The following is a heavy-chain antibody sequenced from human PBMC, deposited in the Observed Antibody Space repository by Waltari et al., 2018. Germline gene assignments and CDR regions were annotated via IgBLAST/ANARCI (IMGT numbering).Heavy chain of an antibody. D-gene: IGHD3-3*01. V-gene: IGHV4-38-2*01. CDR3: ARTYYDFWSGYYYYGMDV. CDR1: GYSISSGYY. J-gene: IGHJ6*02. CDR2: IYHSGST. Sequence: QVQLQESGPGLVKPSETLSLTCAVSGYSISSGYYWGWIRQPPGKGLEWIGSIYHSGSTYYNPSLKSRVTRSVDTSKNQFSLKLSSVTAADTAVYYCARTYYDFWSGYYYYGMDVWGQGTTVTVSS.